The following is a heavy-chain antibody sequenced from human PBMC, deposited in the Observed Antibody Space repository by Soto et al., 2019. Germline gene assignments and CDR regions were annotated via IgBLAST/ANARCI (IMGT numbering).Heavy chain of an antibody. D-gene: IGHD3-16*01. CDR1: GFTFRTYA. CDR2: ISYDGSNK. J-gene: IGHJ4*02. Sequence: QVQLVESGGGVVQPGTSLRLSCAASGFTFRTYAMHWVRQAPGKGLEWVAVISYDGSNKYYADSVKGRFTISRDNSKNTLYLQMNSLRADDTAVYHCARDGGSYWGQGTLVIVSS. CDR3: ARDGGSY. V-gene: IGHV3-30-3*01.